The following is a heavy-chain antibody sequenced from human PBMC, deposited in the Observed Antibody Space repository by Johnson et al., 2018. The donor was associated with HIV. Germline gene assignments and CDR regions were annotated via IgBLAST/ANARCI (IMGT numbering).Heavy chain of an antibody. J-gene: IGHJ3*02. CDR1: GFTFSKYG. CDR2: IWYDETNK. V-gene: IGHV3-33*01. Sequence: QVQLVESGGGVVQPGRSLRLSCATSGFTFSKYGMHWVRQAPGKGLEWVAVIWYDETNKYYADSVKGRLTISRDNSKNTLYLQMNSLRAEDTAVYYCASSQGSGEGAFDIWGQGTRVTVSS. CDR3: ASSQGSGEGAFDI.